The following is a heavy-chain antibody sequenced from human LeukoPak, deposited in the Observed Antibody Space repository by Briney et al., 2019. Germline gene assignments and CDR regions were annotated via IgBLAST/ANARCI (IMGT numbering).Heavy chain of an antibody. CDR3: ARGRYSSTTYYFDY. CDR1: GFTFSGYW. V-gene: IGHV3-7*03. D-gene: IGHD6-13*01. CDR2: IKKDGSET. J-gene: IGHJ4*02. Sequence: GGSLRLSCAASGFTFSGYWMSWVRQAPGKGLEWVANIKKDGSETYYVDSVKGRFTISRDNARNSLYLQMNSLRAEGTAIYYCARGRYSSTTYYFDYWGQGTLVTVSS.